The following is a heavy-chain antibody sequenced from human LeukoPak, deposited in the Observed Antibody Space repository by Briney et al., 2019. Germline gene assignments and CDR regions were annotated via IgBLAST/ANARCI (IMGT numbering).Heavy chain of an antibody. CDR3: ARSYGGNRWHGFDI. D-gene: IGHD4-23*01. CDR1: GGSMSSYY. Sequence: SETLSLTCTVSGGSMSSYYWSWIRQPPGKGLEWIGYIYYSGSTNYNPSLKSRVTISVDTSKNQFSLKLSSVTAADTAVYYCARSYGGNRWHGFDIWGQGTMVTVSP. CDR2: IYYSGST. V-gene: IGHV4-59*01. J-gene: IGHJ3*02.